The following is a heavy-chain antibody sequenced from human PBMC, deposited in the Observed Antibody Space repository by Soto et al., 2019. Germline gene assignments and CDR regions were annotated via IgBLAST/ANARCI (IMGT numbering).Heavy chain of an antibody. Sequence: ASVKVSCKASGYTFTTYGICWVRQAPGEGLEWLGWINTHNGNTNYAQNLQGRVFMTADTSTNTAYMELRSLRSDDTAIYFCTREGSAPYYYYAMDAWGQGTTVTVSS. CDR1: GYTFTTYG. J-gene: IGHJ6*02. CDR3: TREGSAPYYYYAMDA. CDR2: INTHNGNT. D-gene: IGHD3-10*01. V-gene: IGHV1-18*01.